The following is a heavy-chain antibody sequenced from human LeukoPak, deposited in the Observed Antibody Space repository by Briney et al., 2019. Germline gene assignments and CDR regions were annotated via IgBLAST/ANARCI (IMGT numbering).Heavy chain of an antibody. J-gene: IGHJ3*02. CDR3: ARGMAAAGDAFDI. CDR1: GFTFSRYA. Sequence: PGGSLRLSCAASGFTFSRYAMSWVRQAPGKGLEWVSSISSSSSYIYFVDSVKGRFTISRDNAKNSLYLQMNSLRAEDTAVYYCARGMAAAGDAFDIWGQGTMVTVSS. CDR2: ISSSSSYI. D-gene: IGHD6-13*01. V-gene: IGHV3-21*01.